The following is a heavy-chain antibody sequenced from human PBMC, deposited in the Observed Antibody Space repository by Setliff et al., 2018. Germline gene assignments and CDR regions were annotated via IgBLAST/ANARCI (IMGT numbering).Heavy chain of an antibody. CDR3: ARTCSGSGCYAGLES. Sequence: GGSLRLSCAASGFTFINHWMHWVRQAPGKGLEWVAVIWDDGGNKYHADSVKGRFTISRDNSKNTLYLQMNSLRPEDTAVYYCARTCSGSGCYAGLESWGQGTPVTVSS. J-gene: IGHJ4*02. CDR1: GFTFINHW. CDR2: IWDDGGNK. D-gene: IGHD2-15*01. V-gene: IGHV3-33*08.